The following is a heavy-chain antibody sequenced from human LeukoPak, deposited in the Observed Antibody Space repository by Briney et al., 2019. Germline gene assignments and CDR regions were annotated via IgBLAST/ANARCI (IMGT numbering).Heavy chain of an antibody. J-gene: IGHJ4*02. CDR1: AYSFSSGYY. V-gene: IGHV4-38-2*02. D-gene: IGHD3-10*01. CDR3: VAARSGSGSYSDFDY. Sequence: PSETLSLTCTVSAYSFSSGYYWGWIRPPPGKGLEWIGSIYQSGSTYYNPSLKSRVTISVDTSKDQFSLKLYSVTATDTAVYYCVAARSGSGSYSDFDYWGQGTLVTVSS. CDR2: IYQSGST.